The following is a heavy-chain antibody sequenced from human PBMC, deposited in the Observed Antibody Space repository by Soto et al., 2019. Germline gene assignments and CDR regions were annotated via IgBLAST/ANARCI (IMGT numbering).Heavy chain of an antibody. CDR2: MYYSGST. V-gene: IGHV4-59*01. CDR1: GGSISNYY. Sequence: SETRSLTCTVSGGSISNYYWSWIRQPPGKGLEWIGYMYYSGSTNYNPSLKSRVTISVDTSKNQFSLKLSSVTGADTAAYYCARRYGGNFDYWGQGTLVTVSS. D-gene: IGHD1-26*01. J-gene: IGHJ4*02. CDR3: ARRYGGNFDY.